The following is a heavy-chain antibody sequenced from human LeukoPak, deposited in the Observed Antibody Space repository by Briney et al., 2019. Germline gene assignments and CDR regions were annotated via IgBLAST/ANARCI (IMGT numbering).Heavy chain of an antibody. J-gene: IGHJ6*02. CDR1: GFTFSSYA. Sequence: GGSLRLSCAASGFTFSSYAMHWVRQAPGKGLEWVAVISYDGSNKYYADSVKGRSTISRDNSKNTLYLQMNSLRAEDTAVYYCARDRVAVAAAGMDVWGQGTTVTVSS. V-gene: IGHV3-30-3*01. D-gene: IGHD6-19*01. CDR3: ARDRVAVAAAGMDV. CDR2: ISYDGSNK.